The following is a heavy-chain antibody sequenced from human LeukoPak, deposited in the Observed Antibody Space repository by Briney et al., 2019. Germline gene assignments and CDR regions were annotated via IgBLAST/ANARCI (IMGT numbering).Heavy chain of an antibody. CDR1: GYTFTGYY. V-gene: IGHV1-2*02. J-gene: IGHJ4*02. D-gene: IGHD4-17*01. Sequence: AASVKVSCKASGYTFTGYYMHWVRQAPGQGLEWMGWINPNSGGTNYAQKFQGRVTMTRDTSINTAYMELRRLRSDDTAVYYCVIYYGDYDLAYWGQGTLVTVSS. CDR2: INPNSGGT. CDR3: VIYYGDYDLAY.